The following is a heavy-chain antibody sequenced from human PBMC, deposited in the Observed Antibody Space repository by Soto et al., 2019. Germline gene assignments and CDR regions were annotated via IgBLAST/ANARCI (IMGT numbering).Heavy chain of an antibody. CDR1: GYTFTSYA. CDR2: INTNTGNP. Sequence: ASVKVSCKASGYTFTSYAMNWVRQAPGQGLEWMGWINTNTGNPTYAQGFTGRFVFSLDTSVSTAYLQICSLKAEDTAVYYCARAYMVRGAKPMGYWGQGTIVPVSS. J-gene: IGHJ4*02. D-gene: IGHD3-10*01. CDR3: ARAYMVRGAKPMGY. V-gene: IGHV7-4-1*01.